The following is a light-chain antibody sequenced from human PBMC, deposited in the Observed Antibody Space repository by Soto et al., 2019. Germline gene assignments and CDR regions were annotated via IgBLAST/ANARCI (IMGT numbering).Light chain of an antibody. CDR2: WAS. CDR1: QSVLYSSNNKNY. J-gene: IGKJ1*01. CDR3: QQYYSTHRT. V-gene: IGKV4-1*01. Sequence: DIVMTQSPDSLAVSLGERATINCKSSQSVLYSSNNKNYLAWYQQKPGQPPKLLIYWASTRESGVPDRFSGSGSGTDFTLTISSLQAEDVAVYYCQQYYSTHRTFGQGTNVEIK.